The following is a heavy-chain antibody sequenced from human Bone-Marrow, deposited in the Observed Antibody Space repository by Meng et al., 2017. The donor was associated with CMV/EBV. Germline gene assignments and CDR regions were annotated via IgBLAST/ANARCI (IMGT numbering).Heavy chain of an antibody. V-gene: IGHV2-5*01. CDR1: GLVLSTGGVG. J-gene: IGHJ4*02. CDR2: IYWNDDK. D-gene: IGHD6-19*01. CDR3: VHSRSGWCLDY. Sequence: CTFSGLVLSTGGVGVGWIRQPPGKALEWLALIYWNDDKRYSPSLKSRLTITKDTSRNQVVLTMTNMHPVDTATYYCVHSRSGWCLDYWGQGTLVTVSS.